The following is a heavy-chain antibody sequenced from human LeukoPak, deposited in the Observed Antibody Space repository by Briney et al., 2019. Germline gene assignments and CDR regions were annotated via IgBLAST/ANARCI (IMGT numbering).Heavy chain of an antibody. CDR3: TRGPPNWGYDF. J-gene: IGHJ4*02. Sequence: EASVTVSCKASGYTFTSYGISWVRQAPGQGLEWMGWISAYNGNTNYAQKLQGRVTMTTDTSTSTAYMELRSLRSDDTAVYYCTRGPPNWGYDFWGQGTLVTVSS. CDR1: GYTFTSYG. D-gene: IGHD7-27*01. V-gene: IGHV1-18*01. CDR2: ISAYNGNT.